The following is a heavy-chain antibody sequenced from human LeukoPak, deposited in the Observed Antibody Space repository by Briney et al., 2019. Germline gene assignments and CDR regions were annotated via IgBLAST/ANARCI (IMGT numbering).Heavy chain of an antibody. CDR1: GLTFSSYA. V-gene: IGHV3-23*01. J-gene: IGHJ4*02. D-gene: IGHD3-10*01. CDR2: ISGSGGST. Sequence: WGSLSLSCAASGLTFSSYAMNWVRQAPGKGLEWVSAISGSGGSTYYADSVKGRFTISRDNRKNSLYLQMNSLRAEDTALYYCAKGDYYGSGSYYPIDYWGQGTLVTVSS. CDR3: AKGDYYGSGSYYPIDY.